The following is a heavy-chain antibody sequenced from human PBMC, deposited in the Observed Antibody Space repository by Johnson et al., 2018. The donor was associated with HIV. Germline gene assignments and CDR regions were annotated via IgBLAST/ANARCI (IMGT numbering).Heavy chain of an antibody. V-gene: IGHV3-66*03. CDR3: AREGEVGRAFDI. J-gene: IGHJ3*02. CDR2: IYSGGST. Sequence: VQLVESGGDLIQPGGSLRLSCAASGLTVSGNYMSWGQAPGKGLEWVSVIYSGGSTYFADSVKGRFTISRDSSKSTVFLQMNSLRAEDTAVYYCAREGEVGRAFDIWGQGTMVTVSS. D-gene: IGHD3-16*01. CDR1: GLTVSGNY.